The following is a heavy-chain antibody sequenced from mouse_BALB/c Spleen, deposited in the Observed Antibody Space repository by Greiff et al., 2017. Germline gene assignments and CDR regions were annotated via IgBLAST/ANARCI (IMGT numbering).Heavy chain of an antibody. Sequence: VHVKQSGAELVKPGASVKLSCTASGFNIKDTYMHWVKQRPEQGLEWIGRIDPANGNTKYDPKFQGKATITADTSSNTAYLQLSSLTSEDTAVYYCARGLGRTAWFAYWGQGTLVTVSA. D-gene: IGHD4-1*01. CDR1: GFNIKDTY. V-gene: IGHV14-3*02. CDR2: IDPANGNT. J-gene: IGHJ3*01. CDR3: ARGLGRTAWFAY.